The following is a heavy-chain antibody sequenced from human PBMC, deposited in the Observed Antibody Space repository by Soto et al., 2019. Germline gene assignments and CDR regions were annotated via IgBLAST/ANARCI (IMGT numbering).Heavy chain of an antibody. V-gene: IGHV3-23*01. D-gene: IGHD2-15*01. CDR1: GFTFKNYA. CDR2: ISGSGGTT. CDR3: AKGGCSGGTCSALDY. Sequence: EVQLLESGGGLVQPGGSLRLSCEASGFTFKNYATNWVRQAPGKGLEWVSTISGSGGTTYYADSVKGRFTISRDKSKNTLYLQMNSLRVEDAAVYYCAKGGCSGGTCSALDYWGQGTLVTVSP. J-gene: IGHJ4*02.